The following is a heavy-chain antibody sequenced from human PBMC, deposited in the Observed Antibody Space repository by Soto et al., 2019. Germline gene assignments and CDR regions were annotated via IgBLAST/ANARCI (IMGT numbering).Heavy chain of an antibody. J-gene: IGHJ4*02. CDR3: AKDRGRYCSSTSCYFFDY. D-gene: IGHD2-2*01. CDR2: ISYDGSNK. Sequence: GGSLRLSCAASGFTFSSYGMHWVRQAPGKGLEWVAVISYDGSNKYYADSVKGRFTISRDNSKNTLYLQMNSLRAEDTAVYYCAKDRGRYCSSTSCYFFDYWGQGTLVTVSS. CDR1: GFTFSSYG. V-gene: IGHV3-30*18.